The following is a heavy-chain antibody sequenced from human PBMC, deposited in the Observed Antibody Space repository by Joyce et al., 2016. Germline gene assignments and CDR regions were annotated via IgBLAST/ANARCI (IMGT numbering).Heavy chain of an antibody. CDR1: SGSFSGYY. CDR2: INHSGST. D-gene: IGHD3-22*01. Sequence: QVQLQQWGAGLLKPSETLSLTCAVYSGSFSGYYWSWIRQPPGKGLEWTREINHSGSTTYNPALKSRVTISVDTSKNHFSLKLTSVTSADTALYYCARRGSYYDSSGYYSVFDYWGQGTLVTVSS. V-gene: IGHV4-34*01. J-gene: IGHJ4*02. CDR3: ARRGSYYDSSGYYSVFDY.